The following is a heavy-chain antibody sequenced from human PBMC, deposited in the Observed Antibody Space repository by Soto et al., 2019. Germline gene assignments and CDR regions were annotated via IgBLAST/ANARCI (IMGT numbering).Heavy chain of an antibody. V-gene: IGHV3-33*06. Sequence: LRLSCVGSGFTLHNYGVHLVRQAPVKGLEWVGLMWYDGLRQTYADSVRGRFTISRDGSTNTIYLQINSLRVEDTAKYFCVKESTPPSFDSWGQGVAVTVSS. CDR2: MWYDGLRQ. D-gene: IGHD2-2*01. J-gene: IGHJ4*02. CDR1: GFTLHNYG. CDR3: VKESTPPSFDS.